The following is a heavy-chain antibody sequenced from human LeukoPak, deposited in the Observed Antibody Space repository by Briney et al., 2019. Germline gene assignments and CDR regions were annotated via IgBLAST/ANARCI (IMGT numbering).Heavy chain of an antibody. D-gene: IGHD2-21*01. Sequence: GGSLRLSCAASGFTFSSAWMGWVRQAPGKGLEWIGRIKSKTDGETTAYGSPVKGRFTISRDDSKNTQYLQMNSLKAEDTAVYYCITDSLVMNYWGQGTLATVSS. V-gene: IGHV3-15*01. CDR1: GFTFSSAW. CDR2: IKSKTDGETT. CDR3: ITDSLVMNY. J-gene: IGHJ4*02.